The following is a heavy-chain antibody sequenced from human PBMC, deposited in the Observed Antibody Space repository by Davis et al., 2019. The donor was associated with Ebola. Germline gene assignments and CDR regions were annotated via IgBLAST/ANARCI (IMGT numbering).Heavy chain of an antibody. CDR3: ARVGVPAAYGMDV. V-gene: IGHV1-2*04. CDR2: INPNSGGT. Sequence: AASVKVSCKASGYTFTSYGISWVRQAPGQGLEWMGWINPNSGGTNYAQKFQGWVTMTRDTSISTAYMELSRLRSDDTAVYYCARVGVPAAYGMDVWGQGTTVTVSS. CDR1: GYTFTSYG. J-gene: IGHJ6*02. D-gene: IGHD2-2*01.